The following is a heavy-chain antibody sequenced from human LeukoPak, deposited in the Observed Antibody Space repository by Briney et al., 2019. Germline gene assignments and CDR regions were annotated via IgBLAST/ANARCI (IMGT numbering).Heavy chain of an antibody. CDR3: AKDNSGGSSWFDAFDI. J-gene: IGHJ3*02. CDR2: ISYNSGSI. D-gene: IGHD6-13*01. Sequence: PGGSLRLSCAASGFTFDDYAMHWVRQAPGKGLEWVSGISYNSGSIDYADSVKGRFTISRDNAKNSLYLQMNSLRAEDTALYYCAKDNSGGSSWFDAFDIWGQGTMVTVSS. CDR1: GFTFDDYA. V-gene: IGHV3-9*01.